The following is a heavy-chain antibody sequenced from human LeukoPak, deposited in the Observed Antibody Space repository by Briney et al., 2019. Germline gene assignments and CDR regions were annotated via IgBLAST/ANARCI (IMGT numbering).Heavy chain of an antibody. J-gene: IGHJ4*02. CDR1: GFTFSSYW. CDR3: AKGSNFAFDN. Sequence: PGGSLRLSCAASGFTFSSYWMHWVRQAPGKGLVWVSRMNSDGSTTNYADSVKGRFTISRDNAKNTLYLQMNTRRADDTAVYYCAKGSNFAFDNWGQGILVTVSS. D-gene: IGHD1-1*01. V-gene: IGHV3-74*01. CDR2: MNSDGSTT.